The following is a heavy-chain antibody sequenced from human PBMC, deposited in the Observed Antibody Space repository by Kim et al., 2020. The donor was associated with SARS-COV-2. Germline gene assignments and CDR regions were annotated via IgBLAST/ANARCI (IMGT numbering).Heavy chain of an antibody. V-gene: IGHV3-23*01. J-gene: IGHJ3*02. Sequence: YEKGRFTISRDNSKNTLYLQMNSMRGEDTAVYYCVKSYDRSGYYVDAFDIWGQGTMVTVSS. D-gene: IGHD3-22*01. CDR3: VKSYDRSGYYVDAFDI.